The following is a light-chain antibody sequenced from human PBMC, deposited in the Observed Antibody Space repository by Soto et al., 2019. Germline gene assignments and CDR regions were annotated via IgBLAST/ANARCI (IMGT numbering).Light chain of an antibody. CDR2: GAS. Sequence: EVVMTQSPATLSVSAGETVTLSCRASQSVSTKLAWYQQKPGLAPRLLIFGASTRATGVPARFSGSGSGTEFTLTISSLQSEDFALYYCQQYNNWPPLTVGGGTKVEIK. CDR1: QSVSTK. J-gene: IGKJ4*01. V-gene: IGKV3-15*01. CDR3: QQYNNWPPLT.